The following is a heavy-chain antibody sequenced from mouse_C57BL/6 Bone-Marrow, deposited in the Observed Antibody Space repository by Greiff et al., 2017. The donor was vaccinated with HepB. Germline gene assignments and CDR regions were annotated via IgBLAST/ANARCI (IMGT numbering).Heavy chain of an antibody. CDR2: ISDGGSYT. V-gene: IGHV5-4*03. CDR1: GFTFSSYA. CDR3: ARGGPTIVTTWYFDV. J-gene: IGHJ1*03. Sequence: EVMLVDSGGGLVKPGGSLKLSCAASGFTFSSYAMSWVRQTPEKRLEWVATISDGGSYTYYPDNVKGRFTISRDNAKNNLYLQMSQLKSEDTAMYYGARGGPTIVTTWYFDVWGTGTTVTVSS. D-gene: IGHD2-5*01.